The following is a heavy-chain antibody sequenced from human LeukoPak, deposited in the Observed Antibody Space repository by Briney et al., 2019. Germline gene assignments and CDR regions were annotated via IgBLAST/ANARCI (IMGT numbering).Heavy chain of an antibody. CDR3: ARGEKAYYDRSGYYGNYFDY. J-gene: IGHJ4*02. CDR2: IYYSGST. V-gene: IGHV4-31*03. D-gene: IGHD3-22*01. Sequence: SQTLSLTCTVSGGSISSGGYYWSWIRQHPGKGLEWIGYIYYSGSTYYNPSLKSRVTISVDTSKNQFSLKLSSVTAADTAVYYCARGEKAYYDRSGYYGNYFDYWGQGTLVTVSS. CDR1: GGSISSGGYY.